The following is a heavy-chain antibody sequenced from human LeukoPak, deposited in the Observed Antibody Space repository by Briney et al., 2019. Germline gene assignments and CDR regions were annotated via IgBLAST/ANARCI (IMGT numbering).Heavy chain of an antibody. Sequence: GRSLRLSCTASGFTFGDYAMSWVSRAPGKGLEWVTFMRSKAYGGTTEYAASEKGRFTISRDDSKSIAYLQMNSLRAKDTAVYYCTRDPLYYDSSGFDIWGQGTMVTVSS. CDR1: GFTFGDYA. CDR3: TRDPLYYDSSGFDI. D-gene: IGHD3-22*01. CDR2: MRSKAYGGTT. J-gene: IGHJ3*02. V-gene: IGHV3-49*04.